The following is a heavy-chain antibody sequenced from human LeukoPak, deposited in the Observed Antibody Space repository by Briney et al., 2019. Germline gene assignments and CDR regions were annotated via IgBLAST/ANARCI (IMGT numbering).Heavy chain of an antibody. D-gene: IGHD3-10*01. CDR1: GGFISSSSYY. J-gene: IGHJ4*02. V-gene: IGHV4-39*01. CDR2: IYYSGST. CDR3: ARHGRITLFDY. Sequence: SETLSLTCTVSGGFISSSSYYWGWIRQPPGKGLEWIGSIYYSGSTYYNPSLKSRVTISVDTSKNQFSLKLSSVTAADTAVYYCARHGRITLFDYWGQGTLVTVSS.